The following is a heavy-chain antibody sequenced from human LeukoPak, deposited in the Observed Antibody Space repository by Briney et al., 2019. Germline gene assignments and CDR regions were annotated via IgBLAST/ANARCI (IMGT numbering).Heavy chain of an antibody. CDR1: GFTFSDYY. D-gene: IGHD3-22*01. CDR3: AKDWAYYYDNYGLDY. J-gene: IGHJ4*02. V-gene: IGHV3-11*04. Sequence: NPGGSLRLSCAASGFTFSDYYMSWIRQAPGKGLGWVSYISSSGSTIDYADSVRGRFTISRANAKNSRYLQMNSLRAVDTAVYYCAKDWAYYYDNYGLDYWGQGTLVTVSS. CDR2: ISSSGSTI.